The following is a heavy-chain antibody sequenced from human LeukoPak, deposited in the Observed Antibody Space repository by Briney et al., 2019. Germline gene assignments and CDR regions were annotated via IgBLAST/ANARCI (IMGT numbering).Heavy chain of an antibody. CDR3: ASGAYSFYYMDV. V-gene: IGHV4-59*01. Sequence: PSETLSLTCTVSGVSISNYYWSWIRQSPGKGLEWIGYIYHSGSTDYNSSLKSRATISVDTSKNQFSLKLSSVTAADTAVYYCASGAYSFYYMDVWGKGTTVTISS. D-gene: IGHD5-18*01. CDR2: IYHSGST. CDR1: GVSISNYY. J-gene: IGHJ6*03.